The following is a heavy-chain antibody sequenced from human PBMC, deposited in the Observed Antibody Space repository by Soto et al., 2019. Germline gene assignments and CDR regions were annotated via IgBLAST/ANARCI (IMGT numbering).Heavy chain of an antibody. J-gene: IGHJ4*02. V-gene: IGHV3-7*05. D-gene: IGHD6-19*01. CDR1: GVDFSRYW. Sequence: EVQLVESGGGLVQPGGSLRLSCAVSGVDFSRYWMSWVRQAPGKGPEWVAHIKEAGSETRCVDTVKGRFIISRDNVKNSLYLQMNSLRVEDTAVYYCARGSGWLDYWGQGTLVTVSS. CDR2: IKEAGSET. CDR3: ARGSGWLDY.